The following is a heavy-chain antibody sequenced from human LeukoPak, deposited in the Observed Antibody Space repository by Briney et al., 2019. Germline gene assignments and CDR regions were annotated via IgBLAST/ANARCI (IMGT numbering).Heavy chain of an antibody. J-gene: IGHJ6*04. V-gene: IGHV3-11*01. CDR1: GFIFSDYY. CDR2: INGGGTTK. Sequence: GGSLRLSCAASGFIFSDYYMNWIRQAPGKGLEWVSHINGGGTTKYYADSVRGRFTLSRDNAKNTLYLRMNNLRAEDTAVYYCTRGVFSDVWGTGTTVTVSS. CDR3: TRGVFSDV.